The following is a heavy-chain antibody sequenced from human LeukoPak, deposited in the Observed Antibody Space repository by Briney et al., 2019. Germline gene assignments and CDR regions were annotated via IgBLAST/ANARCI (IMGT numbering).Heavy chain of an antibody. CDR2: FGRSGSDT. D-gene: IGHD6-13*01. CDR1: GFTFGTSA. CDR3: AKGSLGSWYYFDY. Sequence: GGSLRLSCAASGFTFGTSAMSWVRQAPGKGPEWVSTFGRSGSDTYYSDSVKGRFTISRDNSKNTLYLQMNSLRDEDTAVYYCAKGSLGSWYYFDYWGQGTLVTVSS. V-gene: IGHV3-23*01. J-gene: IGHJ4*02.